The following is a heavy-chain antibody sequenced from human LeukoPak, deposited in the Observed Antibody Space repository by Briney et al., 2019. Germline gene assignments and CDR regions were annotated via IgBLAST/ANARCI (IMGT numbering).Heavy chain of an antibody. Sequence: SVKVSCKASGGTFSSYTISWVRQAPGQGLEWMGRIIPILGIANYAQKFQGRVTITADKSTSTAYMELSSLRSEDTAVYYCARGDDSSGYYHFDYWGQRTLVTVSS. CDR2: IIPILGIA. CDR1: GGTFSSYT. CDR3: ARGDDSSGYYHFDY. V-gene: IGHV1-69*02. D-gene: IGHD3-22*01. J-gene: IGHJ4*02.